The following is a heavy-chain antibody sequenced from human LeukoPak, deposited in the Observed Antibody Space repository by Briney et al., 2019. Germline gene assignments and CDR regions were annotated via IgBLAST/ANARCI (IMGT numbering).Heavy chain of an antibody. V-gene: IGHV3-30-3*01. J-gene: IGHJ5*02. CDR2: TSYDGSNK. CDR1: GFTFSSYG. Sequence: GGSLRLSCAASGFTFSSYGMHWVRQAPGKGLEWVAVTSYDGSNKDYADSVKGRFTISRDNSKNTLYLQMDSLRSEDTAVYYCVRVSGFCTNGVCPSFDPWGQGTLVTVSS. CDR3: VRVSGFCTNGVCPSFDP. D-gene: IGHD2-8*01.